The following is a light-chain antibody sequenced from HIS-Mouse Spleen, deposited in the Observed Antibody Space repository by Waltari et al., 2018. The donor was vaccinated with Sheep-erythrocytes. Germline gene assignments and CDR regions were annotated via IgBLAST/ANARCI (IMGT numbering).Light chain of an antibody. J-gene: IGKJ3*01. CDR2: AAS. V-gene: IGKV1-9*01. CDR3: QQLNSYPST. CDR1: QGISSY. Sequence: DIQLTQSPSFLSASVGDRVTITCRASQGISSYLAWYQQKPGKAPKLLIYAASTLQSGVPSRFSGSVSGTEFTLTISSLQPEDFATYYCQQLNSYPSTFGPGTKVDIK.